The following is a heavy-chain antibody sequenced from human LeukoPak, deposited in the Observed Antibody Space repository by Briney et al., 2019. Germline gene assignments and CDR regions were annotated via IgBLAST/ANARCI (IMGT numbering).Heavy chain of an antibody. Sequence: ASVKVSCKASGYAFTGYYMHWVRQAPGQGLEWMGWINPNSGGTNYAQKFQGRVTMTRDTSISTAYMELSRLRSDDTAVYYCARNIWFGELPHYYYYYMDVWGKGTTVTISS. CDR3: ARNIWFGELPHYYYYYMDV. J-gene: IGHJ6*03. D-gene: IGHD3-10*01. V-gene: IGHV1-2*02. CDR2: INPNSGGT. CDR1: GYAFTGYY.